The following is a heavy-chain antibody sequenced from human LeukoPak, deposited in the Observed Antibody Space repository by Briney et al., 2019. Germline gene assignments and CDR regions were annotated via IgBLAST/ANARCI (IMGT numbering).Heavy chain of an antibody. CDR1: GFTFSTYT. CDR2: ISYDGSNK. CDR3: ASPPRGSFLPFDS. Sequence: GGSLRLSCAPSGFTFSTYTMHWVRQAPGKGLEWVAVISYDGSNKYYADSVKGRFTISRDNSKNTLYLQMNSLRAEDTAVYYCASPPRGSFLPFDSWGQGTLVTLSS. V-gene: IGHV3-30-3*01. J-gene: IGHJ4*02. D-gene: IGHD1-26*01.